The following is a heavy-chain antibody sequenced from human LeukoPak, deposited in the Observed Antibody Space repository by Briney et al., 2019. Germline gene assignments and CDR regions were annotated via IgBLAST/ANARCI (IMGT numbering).Heavy chain of an antibody. J-gene: IGHJ4*02. CDR1: GLTFDDYA. V-gene: IGHV3-9*01. Sequence: GRSLRLSCAASGLTFDDYAMHWVRQAPGKGLEWVSGISWNSGSIGYADSVKGRFTISRDNAKNSLYLQMNSLRAEDTALYYCAKGGAYYDSSGYYPFDYWGQGTLVTVSS. CDR2: ISWNSGSI. CDR3: AKGGAYYDSSGYYPFDY. D-gene: IGHD3-22*01.